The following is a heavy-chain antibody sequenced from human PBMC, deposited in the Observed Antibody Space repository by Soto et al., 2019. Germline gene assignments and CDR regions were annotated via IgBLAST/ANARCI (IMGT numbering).Heavy chain of an antibody. D-gene: IGHD3-10*01. CDR3: ARDYPMFGSASYGMDV. J-gene: IGHJ6*02. CDR1: GFIVSSNY. CDR2: IYSGGST. Sequence: PGGSLRLFCAASGFIVSSNYMSWVRQAPGRGLEWVSVIYSGGSTYYADSVKGRFTISRDNSKNTLYLQMNSLRAEDTAVYYCARDYPMFGSASYGMDVWGQGTTVTVSS. V-gene: IGHV3-53*01.